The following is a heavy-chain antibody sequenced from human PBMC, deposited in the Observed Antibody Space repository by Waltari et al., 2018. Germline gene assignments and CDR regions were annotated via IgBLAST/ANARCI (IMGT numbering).Heavy chain of an antibody. CDR2: IYSGGST. V-gene: IGHV3-53*01. CDR1: GFTVSSNY. Sequence: EVQLVESGGGLIQPGGSLRLSCAASGFTVSSNYMSWVRQAPGKGLEWVSVIYSGGSTYYADSGKGRVNIARENAKNSLYLQMNSRRAEDTAVYYCARTREQLVESFDIWGQGTMVTVSS. CDR3: ARTREQLVESFDI. D-gene: IGHD6-13*01. J-gene: IGHJ3*02.